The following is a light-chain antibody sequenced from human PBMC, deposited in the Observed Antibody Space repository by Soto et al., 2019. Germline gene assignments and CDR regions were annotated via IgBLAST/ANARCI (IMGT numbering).Light chain of an antibody. J-gene: IGKJ5*01. CDR1: QSVGNN. CDR3: QQYKNWPPIT. CDR2: GAY. V-gene: IGKV3-15*01. Sequence: EIVMTQSPATLSVSPGERTTLSCRASQSVGNNLAWYQQKPGQAPRLLIYGAYTRATGIPARFSGSGSGTEFTLTISSLQSEDFAVYYCQQYKNWPPITFGQGTRLEIK.